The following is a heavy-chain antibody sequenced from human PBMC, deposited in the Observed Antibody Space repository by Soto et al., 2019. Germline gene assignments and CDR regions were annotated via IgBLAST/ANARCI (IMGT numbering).Heavy chain of an antibody. J-gene: IGHJ6*03. Sequence: PGGSLILSCAASGFTFTFSDYAMTWVRQAPGMGLEWVSGISGSGGTTFYAGFVKGRFRISRDNSNNNLYLQMNSLRAEDTAIYYCALRYCSRTTCPPLNSYFYMDVWGKGTTVTVSS. CDR3: ALRYCSRTTCPPLNSYFYMDV. CDR1: GFTFTFSDYA. V-gene: IGHV3-23*01. CDR2: ISGSGGTT. D-gene: IGHD2-2*01.